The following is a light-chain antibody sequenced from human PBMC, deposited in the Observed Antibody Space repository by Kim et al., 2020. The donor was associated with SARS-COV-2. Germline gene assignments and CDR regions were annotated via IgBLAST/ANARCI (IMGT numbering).Light chain of an antibody. CDR3: AAWDDTLNGPKVV. Sequence: VPMSVSGSSSNIASNYVVWYQQLPGTAPKLLIHSNSHRPSGVPDRFSGSKSGTSASLAISGLQSEDEADYYCAAWDDTLNGPKVVFGGGTQLTVL. CDR1: SSNIASNY. CDR2: SNS. J-gene: IGLJ2*01. V-gene: IGLV1-44*01.